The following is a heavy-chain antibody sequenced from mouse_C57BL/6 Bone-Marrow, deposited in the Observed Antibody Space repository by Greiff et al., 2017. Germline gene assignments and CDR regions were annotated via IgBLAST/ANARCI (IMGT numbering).Heavy chain of an antibody. CDR1: EYEFPSHD. V-gene: IGHV5-2*01. Sequence: EVKLVESGGGLVQPGESLKLSCESNEYEFPSHDMSWVRKTPEKRLELVAAINSDGGSTYYPDTMERRFIITRDNTKKTLYLQLSSLRSEDTALYYYDYSWFAYWGQGTLVTVST. CDR3: DYSWFAY. D-gene: IGHD1-1*01. CDR2: INSDGGST. J-gene: IGHJ3*01.